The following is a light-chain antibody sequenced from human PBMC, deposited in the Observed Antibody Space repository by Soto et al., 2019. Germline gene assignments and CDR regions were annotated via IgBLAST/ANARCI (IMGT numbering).Light chain of an antibody. CDR1: SSDVGGYNY. CDR3: SSYTCSSTPYV. V-gene: IGLV2-14*01. J-gene: IGLJ1*01. Sequence: QSALTQPASVSGSPGQSITISCTGTSSDVGGYNYVSWYQQHPGKAPKLMIYEVSNRPSGVSHRFSGSKSGNTASLTISGLQAEDEADYYCSSYTCSSTPYVFGTGTKLTVL. CDR2: EVS.